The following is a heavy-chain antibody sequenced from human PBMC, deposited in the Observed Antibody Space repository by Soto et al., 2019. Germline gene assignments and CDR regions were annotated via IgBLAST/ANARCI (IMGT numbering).Heavy chain of an antibody. D-gene: IGHD4-4*01. CDR2: ISGSGVTT. J-gene: IGHJ4*02. CDR1: GFSFSSYA. Sequence: GGSLRLSCAASGFSFSSYAMSWVRQAPGKGLEWVSAISGSGVTTYYADPVKGRFTISRDISKNTLYLHMNTLRAEDTAVYYCAKGHVTYFEYWGQGTLVTVSS. V-gene: IGHV3-23*01. CDR3: AKGHVTYFEY.